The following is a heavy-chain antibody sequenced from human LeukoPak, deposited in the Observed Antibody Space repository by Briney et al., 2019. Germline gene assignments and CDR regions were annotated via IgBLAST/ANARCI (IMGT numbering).Heavy chain of an antibody. J-gene: IGHJ4*02. CDR2: IQNDGSDK. D-gene: IGHD6-13*01. V-gene: IGHV3-30*02. CDR1: GINFRTSG. CDR3: AREGGRAAAGRFDY. Sequence: QPGGSLRLSCAASGINFRTSGMHWVRRAPGKGLEWVTFIQNDGSDKYYAASVKGRFTISRDNSRNTVYLHMNSLRADDTALYYCAREGGRAAAGRFDYWGQGTLVTVSS.